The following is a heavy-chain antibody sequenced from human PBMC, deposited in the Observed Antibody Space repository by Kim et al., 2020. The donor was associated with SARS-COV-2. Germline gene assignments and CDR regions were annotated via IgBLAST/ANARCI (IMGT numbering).Heavy chain of an antibody. CDR2: IKQDGSEK. Sequence: GGSLRLSCAASGFTFSSYWMSWVRQAPGKGLEWVANIKQDGSEKYYVDSVKGRFTISRDNAKNSLYLQMNSLRAEDTAVYYCARPPVVVGPTEVLDSWGQGTLVTVSS. CDR1: GFTFSSYW. D-gene: IGHD1-26*01. CDR3: ARPPVVVGPTEVLDS. V-gene: IGHV3-7*03. J-gene: IGHJ4*02.